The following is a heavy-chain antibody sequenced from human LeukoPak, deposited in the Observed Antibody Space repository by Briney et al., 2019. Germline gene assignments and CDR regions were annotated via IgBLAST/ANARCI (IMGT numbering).Heavy chain of an antibody. V-gene: IGHV1-69*04. Sequence: GASVKVSCKASGYTFTSYGISWVRQAPGQGLEWMGRIIPILGIANYAQKFQGRVTITADKSTSTAYMELSSLRSEDTAVYYCARVPPRYCGGDCWGQGTLVTVSS. CDR1: GYTFTSYG. J-gene: IGHJ4*02. D-gene: IGHD2-21*01. CDR3: ARVPPRYCGGDC. CDR2: IIPILGIA.